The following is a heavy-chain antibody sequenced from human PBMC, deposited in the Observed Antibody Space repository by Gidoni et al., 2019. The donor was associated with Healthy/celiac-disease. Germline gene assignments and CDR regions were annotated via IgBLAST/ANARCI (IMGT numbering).Heavy chain of an antibody. Sequence: VQLVESGGGLVKPGGSLRLSCAASGFTFSSYSMNWVRQAPGKGLEWVSSISSSSNSIYYADSVKGRFTISRDNAKNSLYLQMNSLRAEDTAVYYCARDRQQLVFSLIYWGQGTLVTVSS. V-gene: IGHV3-21*01. CDR2: ISSSSNSI. J-gene: IGHJ4*02. CDR1: GFTFSSYS. CDR3: ARDRQQLVFSLIY. D-gene: IGHD6-13*01.